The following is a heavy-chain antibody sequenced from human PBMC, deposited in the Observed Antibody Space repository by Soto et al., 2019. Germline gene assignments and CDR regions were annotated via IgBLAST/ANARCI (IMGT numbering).Heavy chain of an antibody. J-gene: IGHJ4*02. V-gene: IGHV4-30-4*01. D-gene: IGHD3-22*01. Sequence: ASETLSLTCTVSGGSISSGDYYWSWIRQPPGKGLEWIGYIYYSGSTYYNPSLKSRVTISVDTSKNQFSLKLSSVTAADTAVYYCAREVVVSPYYFDYGGQGTLVIVS. CDR2: IYYSGST. CDR1: GGSISSGDYY. CDR3: AREVVVSPYYFDY.